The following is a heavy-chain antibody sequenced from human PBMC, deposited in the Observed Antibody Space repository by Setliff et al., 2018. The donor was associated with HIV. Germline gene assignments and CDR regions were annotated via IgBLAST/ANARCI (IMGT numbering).Heavy chain of an antibody. CDR1: GGSISTYY. CDR2: IYYSGST. Sequence: SETLSLTCSVSGGSISTYYWSWIRQPPGKGLEWIGYIYYSGSTNYNPSLKSRVAISVDTSKNQFSLKLRSVTAADTAVYYCARDRRRSYHFDYWGQGTLVTAPQ. CDR3: ARDRRRSYHFDY. D-gene: IGHD2-2*01. J-gene: IGHJ4*02. V-gene: IGHV4-59*01.